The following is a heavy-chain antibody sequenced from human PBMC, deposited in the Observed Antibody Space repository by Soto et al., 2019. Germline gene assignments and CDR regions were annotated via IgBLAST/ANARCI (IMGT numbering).Heavy chain of an antibody. CDR3: AKFFFFQAEDGIRDL. Sequence: GKGLEWVAVISYDGSNKYYADYVKGRFTISRDNSKNTLYLQMNSLRAEDTAVYYCAKFFFFQAEDGIRDL. V-gene: IGHV3-30*18. J-gene: IGHJ2*01. CDR2: ISYDGSNK. D-gene: IGHD2-21*01.